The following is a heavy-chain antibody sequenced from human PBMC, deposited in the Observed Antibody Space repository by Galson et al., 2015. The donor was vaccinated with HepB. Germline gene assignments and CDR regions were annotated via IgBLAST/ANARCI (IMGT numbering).Heavy chain of an antibody. J-gene: IGHJ4*02. V-gene: IGHV3-30*04. CDR1: GFTFSSYA. CDR3: AKSATFGRQYFDS. CDR2: ISYDGSNK. D-gene: IGHD3-16*01. Sequence: SLRLSCAASGFTFSSYAMHWVRQAPGKGLEWVAVISYDGSNKYYADSVKGRFTISRDNSENTLYLQMSSLRAEDTAVYYCAKSATFGRQYFDSWGQGTLVTVSS.